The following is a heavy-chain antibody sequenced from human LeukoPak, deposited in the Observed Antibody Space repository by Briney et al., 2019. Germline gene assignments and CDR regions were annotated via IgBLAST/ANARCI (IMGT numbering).Heavy chain of an antibody. V-gene: IGHV3-48*03. CDR1: GFTFSSYE. Sequence: PGGSLRLSCAASGFTFSSYEMNWVRQAPGKGLEWVSYISSSGSTIYHADSVKGRFTISRDNAKNSLYLQMNSLRAEDTAVYYCARAPNYLFDYWGQGTLVTVSS. CDR2: ISSSGSTI. CDR3: ARAPNYLFDY. D-gene: IGHD5-24*01. J-gene: IGHJ4*02.